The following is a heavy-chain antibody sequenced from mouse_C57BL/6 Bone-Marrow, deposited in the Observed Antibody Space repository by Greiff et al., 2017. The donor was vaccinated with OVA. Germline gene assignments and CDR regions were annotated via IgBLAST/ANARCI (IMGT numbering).Heavy chain of an antibody. Sequence: QVQLQQPGAELVKPGASVKLSCKASGYTFTSYWMQWVKQRPGQGLEWIGEIDPSDSYTNYNQKFKGKATLTVDPSSSTAYMQLSSLTSEDSAVYYCARSGVLRPDYWGQGTTLTVSS. CDR1: GYTFTSYW. D-gene: IGHD1-1*01. CDR2: IDPSDSYT. J-gene: IGHJ2*01. V-gene: IGHV1-50*01. CDR3: ARSGVLRPDY.